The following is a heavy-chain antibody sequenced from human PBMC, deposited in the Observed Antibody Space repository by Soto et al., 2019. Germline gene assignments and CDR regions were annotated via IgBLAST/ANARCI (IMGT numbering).Heavy chain of an antibody. CDR3: ARDGLDFWSGGGAFAF. V-gene: IGHV4-31*03. J-gene: IGHJ3*01. CDR2: ISYTGYP. D-gene: IGHD3-3*01. Sequence: QVQLQESGPGLVKPSQTLSLTCTVSGGSVSSGSSYWSWIRQHPRKGLEWIGCISYTGYPQYNPSLRSRVTISLDTSKNHFSLELTSVTAADTAVYFCARDGLDFWSGGGAFAFWGQGTMVTVSS. CDR1: GGSVSSGSSY.